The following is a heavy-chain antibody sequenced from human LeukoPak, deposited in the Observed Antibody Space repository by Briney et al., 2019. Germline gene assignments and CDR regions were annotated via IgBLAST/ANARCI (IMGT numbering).Heavy chain of an antibody. CDR3: TRHQMLSWFDP. D-gene: IGHD3-16*02. V-gene: IGHV5-51*01. CDR1: GYTFTSYW. CDR2: IYPDDSDT. Sequence: GESLKISCKGSGYTFTSYWIGWVRQMPGKGLEWMGIIYPDDSDTRYGPSFRGQVTMSVDTSINTAYLQWGSLKASDTAMYFCTRHQMLSWFDPWGQGTLVTVSS. J-gene: IGHJ5*02.